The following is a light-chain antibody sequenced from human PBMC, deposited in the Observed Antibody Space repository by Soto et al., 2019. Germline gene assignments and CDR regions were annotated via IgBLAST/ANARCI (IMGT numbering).Light chain of an antibody. Sequence: DIVMTQSLATLSVSPGKSVPLSCRASQSGNSKVAGYQQNPGQAPRLLIYGASTRATGIPARFSGSGSGTEFTLTISSLQSEDFAVYYCQQYNYWPPITFGQGTRLEIK. V-gene: IGKV3-15*01. CDR3: QQYNYWPPIT. CDR1: QSGNSK. J-gene: IGKJ5*01. CDR2: GAS.